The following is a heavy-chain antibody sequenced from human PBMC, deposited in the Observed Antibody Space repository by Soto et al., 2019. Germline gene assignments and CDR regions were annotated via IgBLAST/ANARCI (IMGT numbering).Heavy chain of an antibody. D-gene: IGHD3-16*01. J-gene: IGHJ4*02. V-gene: IGHV3-33*05. CDR1: GFTFRSYV. CDR3: ARWGTTGGLDV. CDR2: TSYDGSNN. Sequence: QVQLVESGGGVVQPGTSLRLSCVGSGFTFRSYVIHWVRQAPGKGLEWVALTSYDGSNNFYGDSVKGRFTISRHNSRNTVELQMDSLRFEDTALYYCARWGTTGGLDVWGQGTLVSGSS.